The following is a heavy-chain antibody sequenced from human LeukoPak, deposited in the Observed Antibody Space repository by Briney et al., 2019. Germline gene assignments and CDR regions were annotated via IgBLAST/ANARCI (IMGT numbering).Heavy chain of an antibody. J-gene: IGHJ4*02. CDR3: AKSMIVVVPFDY. V-gene: IGHV3-21*04. CDR2: ISSGSSYI. Sequence: GGSLRLSCAASGFTFTSYSMNWVRQAPGKGLEWVSTISSGSSYIYYADSVKGRFTISRDNSKNTLYLQMNSLRAEDTAVYYCAKSMIVVVPFDYWGQGTLVTVSS. CDR1: GFTFTSYS. D-gene: IGHD3-22*01.